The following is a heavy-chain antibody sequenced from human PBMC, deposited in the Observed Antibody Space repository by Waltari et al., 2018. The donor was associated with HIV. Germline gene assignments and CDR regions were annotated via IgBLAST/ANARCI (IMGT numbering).Heavy chain of an antibody. Sequence: QVPLQESGPGLVKPSQTLSLTCTVSGASMSTGDYFWSWLRQSPGKGLEWIGYIHQGGTAYQNPSLRSRMTRSVDTAKNQFSLKLTSVSAADTSIYYCARREDPSGYYVFWGQGTLVTVSS. V-gene: IGHV4-30-4*01. CDR2: IHQGGTA. J-gene: IGHJ4*02. D-gene: IGHD3-22*01. CDR3: ARREDPSGYYVF. CDR1: GASMSTGDYF.